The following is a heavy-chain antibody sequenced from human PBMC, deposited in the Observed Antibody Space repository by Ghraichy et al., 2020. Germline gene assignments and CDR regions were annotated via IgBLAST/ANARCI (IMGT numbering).Heavy chain of an antibody. CDR3: ARGRGRSSGSYHLDY. CDR1: GGSFSGYY. D-gene: IGHD3-10*01. V-gene: IGHV4-34*01. CDR2: INHSGST. Sequence: SETLSLTCAVYGGSFSGYYWSWIRQPPGKGLEWIGEINHSGSTNYNPSLKSRVTISVDTSKNQFSLKLSSVTAADTAVYYCARGRGRSSGSYHLDYWGQGTLVTVSS. J-gene: IGHJ4*02.